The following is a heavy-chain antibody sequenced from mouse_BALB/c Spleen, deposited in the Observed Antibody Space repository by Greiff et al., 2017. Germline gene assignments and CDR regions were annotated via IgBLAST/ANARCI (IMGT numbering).Heavy chain of an antibody. CDR1: GYTFTSYW. J-gene: IGHJ3*01. D-gene: IGHD2-1*01. V-gene: IGHV1S81*02. CDR3: ARSDLLDGNHEGFAY. CDR2: INPSNGRT. Sequence: QVQLQQSGAELVKPGASVKLSCKASGYTFTSYWMHWVKQRPGQGLEWIGEINPSNGRTNYNEKFKSKATLTVDKSSSTAYMQLSSLTSEDSAVYYCARSDLLDGNHEGFAYWGQGTLVTVSA.